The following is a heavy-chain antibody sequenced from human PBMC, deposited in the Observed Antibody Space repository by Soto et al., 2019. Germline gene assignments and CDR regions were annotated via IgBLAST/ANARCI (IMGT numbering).Heavy chain of an antibody. V-gene: IGHV4-38-2*01. CDR2: IYRSGTT. Sequence: SETLSLTCVVSNFSISSGYYWGWIRQSPGKGLEWIAGIYRSGTTSYNPSLKSRVTISVDPSKNQFSLMLTAVTAADTAVYYCARTHSGSYYSVFNYWGRGSLVTVSS. CDR1: NFSISSGYY. J-gene: IGHJ4*02. D-gene: IGHD1-26*01. CDR3: ARTHSGSYYSVFNY.